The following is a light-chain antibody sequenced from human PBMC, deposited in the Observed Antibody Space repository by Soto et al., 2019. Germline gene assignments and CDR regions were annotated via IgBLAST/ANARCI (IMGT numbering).Light chain of an antibody. CDR1: QSVSSY. CDR3: QQRSNWPSIT. V-gene: IGKV3-11*01. Sequence: EIVLTQSPATLSLSLGEVATLSCRASQSVSSYLAWYQQKPGQAPRLLIYDASNRATGIPARFSGSGSGTDFTLTINSLEPEDFAVYYCQQRSNWPSITFGQGTRLEIK. CDR2: DAS. J-gene: IGKJ5*01.